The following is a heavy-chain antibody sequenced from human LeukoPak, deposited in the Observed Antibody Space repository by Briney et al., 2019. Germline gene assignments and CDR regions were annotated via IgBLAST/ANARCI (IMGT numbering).Heavy chain of an antibody. CDR2: INHSGST. CDR1: GGSFSGYY. J-gene: IGHJ4*02. V-gene: IGHV4-34*01. CDR3: ASRAAGAFDY. D-gene: IGHD6-13*01. Sequence: KPSETLSLTCAVYGGSFSGYYWSWIRQPPGKGLEWIGQINHSGSTSYNPSLKSRVTISVDTSKNQFSLNLSSVTAADTAVYYCASRAAGAFDYWGQGTLVTVSS.